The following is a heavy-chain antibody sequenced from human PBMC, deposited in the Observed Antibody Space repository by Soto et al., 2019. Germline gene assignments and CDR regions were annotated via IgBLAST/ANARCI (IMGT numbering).Heavy chain of an antibody. CDR3: ARVTIAAAGNDAFDI. CDR2: ISSSSSTI. J-gene: IGHJ3*02. D-gene: IGHD6-13*01. V-gene: IGHV3-48*02. Sequence: EVQLVESGGGLVQPGGSLRLSCAASGFTFSSYSMNWVRQAPGKGLEWVSYISSSSSTIYYADSVKGRFTISRDNAKNSLYLQMNSLRDEDTAVYYCARVTIAAAGNDAFDIWGQGTMVTVSS. CDR1: GFTFSSYS.